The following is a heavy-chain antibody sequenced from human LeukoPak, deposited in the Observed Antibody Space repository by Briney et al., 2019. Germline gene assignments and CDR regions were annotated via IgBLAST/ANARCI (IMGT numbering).Heavy chain of an antibody. CDR3: ARVDCSSSSCYDY. D-gene: IGHD2-2*01. J-gene: IGHJ4*02. CDR1: GYTFTGYY. V-gene: IGHV1-2*02. Sequence: GASVKVSCKASGYTFTGYYMHWVRQAPGQGLEWMGWINPNSGGTNYAQKFQGRVTMTRDTSISTAYMELSRLRSDDTAVYYCARVDCSSSSCYDYWGQGTLVTVSS. CDR2: INPNSGGT.